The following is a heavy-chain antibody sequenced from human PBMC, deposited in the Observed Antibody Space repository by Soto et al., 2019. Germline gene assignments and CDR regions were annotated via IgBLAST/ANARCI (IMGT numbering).Heavy chain of an antibody. CDR2: ISYDGSNK. J-gene: IGHJ4*02. V-gene: IGHV3-30*18. CDR1: EFTFSKHG. CDR3: AKGPPLLMVYPVLDS. D-gene: IGHD2-8*01. Sequence: SCAASEFTFSKHGMHWVRQAPGKGLEWVAVISYDGSNKYYGDSVKDRFTIPRDNSKNTLYLHMNSLRPEDTAVYFCAKGPPLLMVYPVLDSWGQGTLVTVSS.